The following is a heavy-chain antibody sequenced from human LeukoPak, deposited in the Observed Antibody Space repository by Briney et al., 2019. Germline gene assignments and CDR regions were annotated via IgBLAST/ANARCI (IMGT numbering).Heavy chain of an antibody. D-gene: IGHD2-21*01. CDR1: GFTFSSHR. J-gene: IGHJ4*02. V-gene: IGHV3-15*01. CDR2: IKSKTDGGTT. Sequence: GGSLRLSCAASGFTFSSHRMNWVRQAPGKGLEWVGHIKSKTDGGTTDYAAPVKGRFTISRDDSKNTLFLQMSSLKTEDTAVYYCTTVTFCGGESSCVFDYWGQGTLVTVSS. CDR3: TTVTFCGGESSCVFDY.